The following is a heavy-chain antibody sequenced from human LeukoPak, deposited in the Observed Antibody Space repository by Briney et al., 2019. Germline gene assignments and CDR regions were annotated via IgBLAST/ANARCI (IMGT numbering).Heavy chain of an antibody. Sequence: SGTLSLTCAVSGESISNNNWWTWVREPPGKGLEWIGAMHHSGPTYYDSSLKSRVTISIDKSKNEFSLRLTSVTAADTAIYYCARDRDGLEVWGQGTTVTIS. CDR2: MHHSGPT. CDR3: ARDRDGLEV. J-gene: IGHJ6*02. V-gene: IGHV4-4*02. CDR1: GESISNNNW.